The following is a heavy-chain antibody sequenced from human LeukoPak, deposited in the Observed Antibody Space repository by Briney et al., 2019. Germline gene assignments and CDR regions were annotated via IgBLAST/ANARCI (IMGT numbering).Heavy chain of an antibody. CDR3: ARDHYDSSGYYL. D-gene: IGHD3-22*01. Sequence: ASVKVSCKASGGTFSSYAISWVRQAPGQGLEWMGRIIPIFGTANYAQKFRGRVTITTDESTSTAYMELSSLRSEDTAVYYCARDHYDSSGYYLWGQGTLVTVSP. V-gene: IGHV1-69*05. CDR2: IIPIFGTA. CDR1: GGTFSSYA. J-gene: IGHJ4*02.